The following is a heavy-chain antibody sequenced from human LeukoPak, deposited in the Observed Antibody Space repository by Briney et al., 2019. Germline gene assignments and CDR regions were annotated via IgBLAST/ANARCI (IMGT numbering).Heavy chain of an antibody. CDR3: VKEKVLATVGTVGFDP. J-gene: IGHJ5*02. Sequence: GGSLRLSCTASGFTFSTNAMSWVRQAPGKGLEWVSAISGSGANTYYSDSVKGRFTISRDNSKNTLYLQINSLRAEDTAVYYCVKEKVLATVGTVGFDPWGQGTLVTVSS. CDR1: GFTFSTNA. CDR2: ISGSGANT. V-gene: IGHV3-23*01. D-gene: IGHD6-13*01.